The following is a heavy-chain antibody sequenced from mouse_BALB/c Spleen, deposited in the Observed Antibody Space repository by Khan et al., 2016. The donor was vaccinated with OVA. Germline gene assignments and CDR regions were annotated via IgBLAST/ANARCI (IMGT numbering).Heavy chain of an antibody. CDR1: GYTFTNYW. J-gene: IGHJ3*01. CDR2: IYPSASYT. D-gene: IGHD1-1*02. V-gene: IGHV1-69*02. Sequence: QVQLQQPGIELVRPGASVKLSCKASGYTFTNYWINWVKQRPGQGLEWIGNIYPSASYTNYNQKFKDKATLTVDKSSSTAYMQRSSLTSEDSAVYYCTREGGGGYTFAYWGQGTLVTVSA. CDR3: TREGGGGYTFAY.